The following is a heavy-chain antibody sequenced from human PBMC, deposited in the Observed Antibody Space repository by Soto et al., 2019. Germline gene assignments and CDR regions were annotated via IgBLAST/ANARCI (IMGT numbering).Heavy chain of an antibody. CDR3: ARDRWFGELFLSD. V-gene: IGHV4-31*03. D-gene: IGHD3-10*01. Sequence: QVQLQESGPGLVKPSQTLSLTCTVSGGSISSGGYYWSWIRQHPGKGLEWIGYIYYSGSTYYNPSLKSRVTTSVDTSKNQFSLKLSSVTAADTAVYYCARDRWFGELFLSDWGQGTLVTVSS. CDR1: GGSISSGGYY. J-gene: IGHJ4*02. CDR2: IYYSGST.